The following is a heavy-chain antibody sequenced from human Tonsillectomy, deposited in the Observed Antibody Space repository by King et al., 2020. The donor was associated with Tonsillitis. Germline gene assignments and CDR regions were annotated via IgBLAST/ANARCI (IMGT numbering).Heavy chain of an antibody. Sequence: QLVQSGGGLVQPGGSLRLSCATSGFTFSSYSMNWVRQAPGKGLEWVSYISSSSGTIYYADSVKGRFTISRDNAKNSLYLQMNSLRAEDTAVYYCARDKERYYDILTGYGDWGQGTLVTVSS. D-gene: IGHD3-9*01. J-gene: IGHJ4*02. CDR1: GFTFSSYS. CDR2: ISSSSGTI. CDR3: ARDKERYYDILTGYGD. V-gene: IGHV3-48*04.